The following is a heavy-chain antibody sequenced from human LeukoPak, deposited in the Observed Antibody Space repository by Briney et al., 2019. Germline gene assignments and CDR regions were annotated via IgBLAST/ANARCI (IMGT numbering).Heavy chain of an antibody. CDR3: AKDMVRREIPILDY. V-gene: IGHV3-30*02. CDR2: IRYDGSNK. D-gene: IGHD3-10*01. J-gene: IGHJ4*02. Sequence: GGSLRLSCAASGFTFSSYGMHWVRQAPGKGLEWVAFIRYDGSNKYYADSVKGRFTISRDNSKNALYLQMNSLRAEDTAVYYCAKDMVRREIPILDYWGQGTLVTVSS. CDR1: GFTFSSYG.